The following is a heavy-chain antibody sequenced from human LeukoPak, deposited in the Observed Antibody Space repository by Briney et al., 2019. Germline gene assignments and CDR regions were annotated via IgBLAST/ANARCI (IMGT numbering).Heavy chain of an antibody. V-gene: IGHV4-4*07. CDR1: GGSISSYY. CDR2: IYTSGSA. D-gene: IGHD6-13*01. J-gene: IGHJ5*02. Sequence: SETLSLTCTVSGGSISSYYWSWIRQPAGKGLEWIGRIYTSGSANYNPSLKSRVTMSVDTSKNQFSLKLSSVTAADTAVYYCARGYGYSSSWYWFDPWGQGTLVTVSS. CDR3: ARGYGYSSSWYWFDP.